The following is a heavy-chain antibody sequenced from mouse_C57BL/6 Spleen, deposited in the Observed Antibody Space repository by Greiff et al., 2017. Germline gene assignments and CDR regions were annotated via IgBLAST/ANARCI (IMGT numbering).Heavy chain of an antibody. CDR1: GYTFTSYW. Sequence: QVQLQQSGAELVKPGASVKLSCKASGYTFTSYWMQWVKQRPGQGLEWIGEIDPSDSYTNYNQKFKGKATLTVDTSSSTAYMQLSSLTSEDSAVYYCARDYPYWGQGTTLTVSS. D-gene: IGHD1-1*02. V-gene: IGHV1-50*01. CDR2: IDPSDSYT. J-gene: IGHJ2*01. CDR3: ARDYPY.